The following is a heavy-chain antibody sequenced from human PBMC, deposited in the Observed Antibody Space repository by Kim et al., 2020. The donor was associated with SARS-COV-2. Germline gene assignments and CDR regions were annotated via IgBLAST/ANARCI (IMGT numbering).Heavy chain of an antibody. CDR2: IWYDGSKK. D-gene: IGHD3-22*01. V-gene: IGHV3-33*01. CDR3: ARDLNYDRVFDY. CDR1: GFTFSTYG. Sequence: GGSLRLSCAASGFTFSTYGMHWVRQAPGKGLEWVAVIWYDGSKKYYADSVKGRFTISRDSSKNTVYLQMNSLRAEDTAVYYCARDLNYDRVFDYWGQGTLVTVSS. J-gene: IGHJ4*02.